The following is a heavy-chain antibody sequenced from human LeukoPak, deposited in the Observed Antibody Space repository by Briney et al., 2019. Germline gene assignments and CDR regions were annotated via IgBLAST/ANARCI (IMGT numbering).Heavy chain of an antibody. Sequence: ASVKVSCKASGYTFTGYYMHWVRQAPGQGLEWMGWINPNSGGTNYAQKFQGGVTMTRDTSISTAYMELSRLRSDDTAVYYCARDKGMSGAFDIWGQGTMVTVSS. CDR1: GYTFTGYY. CDR2: INPNSGGT. CDR3: ARDKGMSGAFDI. J-gene: IGHJ3*02. V-gene: IGHV1-2*02.